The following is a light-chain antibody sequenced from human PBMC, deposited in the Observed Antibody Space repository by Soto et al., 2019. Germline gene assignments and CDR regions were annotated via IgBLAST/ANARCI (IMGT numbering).Light chain of an antibody. CDR1: QSVNTY. CDR2: DAS. Sequence: EIVLTQSPATLSLSPGEGATLSCRASQSVNTYLAWYQQKPGQAPRLLIYDASSRATGIPARFSGSGSGTDFTLTISSLEPEDFAVYYCRHCGSFGGGTKVEIK. CDR3: RHCGS. V-gene: IGKV3-11*01. J-gene: IGKJ4*01.